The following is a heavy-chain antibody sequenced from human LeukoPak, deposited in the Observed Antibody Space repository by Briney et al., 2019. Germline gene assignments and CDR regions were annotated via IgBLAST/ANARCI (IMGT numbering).Heavy chain of an antibody. D-gene: IGHD1-26*01. CDR2: VYYRGTT. CDR1: GGSISSSSYY. Sequence: PSETLSLTCTVSGGSISSSSYYWSWIRQPPGKGLEWIGNVYYRGTTYYNPSLTSRVTISVDTSKNQFSLRLTSVTAADTAIYYCARQDRPIREQPWNYWGQGTLVTVSS. CDR3: ARQDRPIREQPWNY. V-gene: IGHV4-39*01. J-gene: IGHJ4*02.